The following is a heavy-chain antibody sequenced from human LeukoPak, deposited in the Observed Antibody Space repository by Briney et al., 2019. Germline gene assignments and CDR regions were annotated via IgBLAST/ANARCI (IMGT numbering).Heavy chain of an antibody. CDR1: GFTFSSYE. CDR2: ISSSGSTI. V-gene: IGHV3-48*03. Sequence: GGSLRLSCAASGFTFSSYEMNWVRQAPGKGLEWVSYISSSGSTIYYADSVKGRFTISRDNAKNSLYLQMNSLRAEDTAVYYCARGAKQQLVRRFYYYYLDVWGKGTTVTISS. D-gene: IGHD6-13*01. CDR3: ARGAKQQLVRRFYYYYLDV. J-gene: IGHJ6*03.